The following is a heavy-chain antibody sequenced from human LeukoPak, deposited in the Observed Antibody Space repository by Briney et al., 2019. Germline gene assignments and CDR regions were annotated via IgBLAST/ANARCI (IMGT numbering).Heavy chain of an antibody. J-gene: IGHJ6*03. Sequence: ASVKVSCKASGYTFTSYDINWVRQATGQGLEWMGWMNPNSGNTGYAQKFQGRVTITRNTSISTAYMDLSSLRSDDMAVYYCARRAVAYYYYYYMDVWGKGTTVTVSS. CDR2: MNPNSGNT. CDR1: GYTFTSYD. CDR3: ARRAVAYYYYYYMDV. D-gene: IGHD6-19*01. V-gene: IGHV1-8*03.